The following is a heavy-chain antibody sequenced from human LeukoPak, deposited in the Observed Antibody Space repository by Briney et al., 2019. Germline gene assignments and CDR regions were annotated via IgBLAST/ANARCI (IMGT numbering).Heavy chain of an antibody. CDR1: GGTFSSYA. CDR3: ARGWGYGGNNKSWYFDL. Sequence: SVKVSCKASGGTFSSYAISWVRQAPGQGLEWMGRIIPILGIANYAQKFQGRVTITADKSTSTAYMELSSLRSEDTAVYYCARGWGYGGNNKSWYFDLWGRGTLVTVSS. V-gene: IGHV1-69*04. D-gene: IGHD4-23*01. CDR2: IIPILGIA. J-gene: IGHJ2*01.